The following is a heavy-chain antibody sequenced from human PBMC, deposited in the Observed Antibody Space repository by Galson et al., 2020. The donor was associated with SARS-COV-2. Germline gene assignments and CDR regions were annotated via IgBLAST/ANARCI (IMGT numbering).Heavy chain of an antibody. J-gene: IGHJ6*03. CDR1: GFTFSSYA. Sequence: GGSLRLSCAATGFTFSSYAMHWVRQAPGKGLEWVAVISYDGSNKYYADSVKGRFTISRDNSKNTLYLQMNSLRAEDTAVYYCARSLLYYYMDVWGKGTTVTVSS. D-gene: IGHD2-21*01. CDR3: ARSLLYYYMDV. V-gene: IGHV3-30*01. CDR2: ISYDGSNK.